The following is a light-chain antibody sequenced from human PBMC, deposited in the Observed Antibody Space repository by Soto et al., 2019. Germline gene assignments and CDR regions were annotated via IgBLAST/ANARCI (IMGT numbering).Light chain of an antibody. Sequence: EIVLTQSPVTLSLTPGERATLSCRTSQSVSSYLAWYQQKPGQAPRLLIYDASNRATGIPARCSGSGSGTDFTLTISSLEPEDFAVYYCQQRSNWPLTFGGGTKVEIK. CDR1: QSVSSY. CDR3: QQRSNWPLT. V-gene: IGKV3-11*01. CDR2: DAS. J-gene: IGKJ4*01.